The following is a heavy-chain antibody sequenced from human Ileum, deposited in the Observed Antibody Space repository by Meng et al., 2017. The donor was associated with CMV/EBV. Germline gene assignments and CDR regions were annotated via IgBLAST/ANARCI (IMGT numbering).Heavy chain of an antibody. Sequence: HITLKGSVPTLVKPTQTLTLTCTFSGFSLTTNVESVGWIRQPPGKALEWLALIHGGGGKQYSPSLQSRLTATRDTSKNQVVLTMTNMDPVDTATYYCVHRYSSSSGQVSWGQGTLVTVSS. CDR2: IHGGGGK. D-gene: IGHD6-6*01. J-gene: IGHJ5*02. CDR1: GFSLTTNVES. CDR3: VHRYSSSSGQVS. V-gene: IGHV2-5*02.